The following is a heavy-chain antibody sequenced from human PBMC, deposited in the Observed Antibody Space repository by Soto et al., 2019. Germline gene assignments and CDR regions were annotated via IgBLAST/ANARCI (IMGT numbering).Heavy chain of an antibody. Sequence: QVQLVQSGAEVKKPGASVKVSCKASGYTFTNFGISWVRQAPGQGLEWMGWISAYNGNTNYAQNFQDRVTLTTGTATSTAYMELRSLRSDDTAVYYCARVVTPIDCWGQGTLITVAS. CDR3: ARVVTPIDC. CDR2: ISAYNGNT. CDR1: GYTFTNFG. J-gene: IGHJ4*02. V-gene: IGHV1-18*01. D-gene: IGHD2-21*02.